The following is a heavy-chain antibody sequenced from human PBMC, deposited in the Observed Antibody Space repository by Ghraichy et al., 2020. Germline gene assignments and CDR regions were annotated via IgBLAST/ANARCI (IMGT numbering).Heavy chain of an antibody. CDR1: GYSISSGYY. V-gene: IGHV4-38-2*02. Sequence: SETLSLTCTVSGYSISSGYYWGWIRQPPGKGLEWIGSIYHSGSTYYNPSLKSRVTISVDTSKNQFSLKLSSVTAADPAVYYFARDSTVVVPYQPAAFDYWGQGTLVTVSS. CDR3: ARDSTVVVPYQPAAFDY. CDR2: IYHSGST. D-gene: IGHD2-2*01. J-gene: IGHJ4*02.